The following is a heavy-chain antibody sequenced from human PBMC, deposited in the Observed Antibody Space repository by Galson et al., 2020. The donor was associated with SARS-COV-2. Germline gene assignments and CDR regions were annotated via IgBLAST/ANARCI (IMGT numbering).Heavy chain of an antibody. CDR2: IWYDGSNK. CDR3: ATTYSGYAPFDY. Sequence: GGSLRLYCAASGFTFSSYGMHWVRQAPGKGLEWVAVIWYDGSNKYYADSVKGRFTISRDNSKNTLYLQMNSLRAEDTAVYYCATTYSGYAPFDYWGQGTLVTVSS. CDR1: GFTFSSYG. J-gene: IGHJ4*02. V-gene: IGHV3-33*01. D-gene: IGHD5-12*01.